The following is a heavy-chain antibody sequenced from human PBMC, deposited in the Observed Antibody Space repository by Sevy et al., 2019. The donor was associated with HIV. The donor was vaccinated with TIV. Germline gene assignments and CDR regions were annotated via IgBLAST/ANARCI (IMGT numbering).Heavy chain of an antibody. D-gene: IGHD3-3*01. Sequence: GGSLRLSCAASGFTFSSYGMHWVRQAPGKGLEWVAVISYDGSNKYYADSVKGRFTISRDNSKNTLYLQMNSLRAEDTAVYYCARDLEGPIRFWYYYYMDVWGKGTTVTVSS. V-gene: IGHV3-30*03. CDR1: GFTFSSYG. CDR3: ARDLEGPIRFWYYYYMDV. CDR2: ISYDGSNK. J-gene: IGHJ6*03.